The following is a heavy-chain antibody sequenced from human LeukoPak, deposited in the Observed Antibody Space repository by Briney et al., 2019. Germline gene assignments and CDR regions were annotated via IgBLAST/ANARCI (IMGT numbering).Heavy chain of an antibody. V-gene: IGHV1-46*01. J-gene: IGHJ6*02. Sequence: ASVKVSCKASGYTFTSYYMHWVRQAPGQGLEWMGIINPSGGSTSYAQKFQGRVTMTRDTSTSTVYMELSSLRSEDTAVYYCARDLGIVVVPAATDSLFLGAGYYGMDVWGQGTTVTVSS. CDR1: GYTFTSYY. D-gene: IGHD2-2*01. CDR3: ARDLGIVVVPAATDSLFLGAGYYGMDV. CDR2: INPSGGST.